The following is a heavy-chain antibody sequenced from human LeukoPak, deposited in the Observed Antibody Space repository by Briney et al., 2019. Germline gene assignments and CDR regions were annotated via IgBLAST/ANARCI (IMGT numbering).Heavy chain of an antibody. CDR3: ATYTHWVAGDV. J-gene: IGHJ6*02. CDR1: GFTFSYYW. D-gene: IGHD3-16*01. V-gene: IGHV3-7*01. Sequence: GGSLRLSCAASGFTFSYYWMSWVRQAPGKGLEWVANIKQDGSEKYYVDSVKGRFTISRDNAKNSLYLQMSSLRTEDTAVYYCATYTHWVAGDVWGQGTTVTVSS. CDR2: IKQDGSEK.